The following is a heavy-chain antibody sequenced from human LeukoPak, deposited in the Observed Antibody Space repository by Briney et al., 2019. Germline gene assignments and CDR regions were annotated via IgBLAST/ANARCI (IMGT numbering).Heavy chain of an antibody. CDR1: GFTFSSYW. V-gene: IGHV3-7*01. CDR3: ARPQRGYSYGSDAFDI. D-gene: IGHD5-18*01. J-gene: IGHJ3*02. CDR2: INQDGSAK. Sequence: GGSLRLSCAASGFTFSSYWMNWVRQAPGKGLEWVANINQDGSAKYYVDSVKGRFTFSRDNAMNSLFLQMNSLRAEDTAVYYCARPQRGYSYGSDAFDIWGQGTMVTVSS.